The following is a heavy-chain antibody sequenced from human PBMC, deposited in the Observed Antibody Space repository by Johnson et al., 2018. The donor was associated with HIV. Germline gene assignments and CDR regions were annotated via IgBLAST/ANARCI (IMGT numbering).Heavy chain of an antibody. CDR2: INWNGGST. CDR1: GFTFDDYG. J-gene: IGHJ3*02. V-gene: IGHV3-20*04. D-gene: IGHD3-22*01. CDR3: ARDSRQYYDSSGYFLVNAFNI. Sequence: VQLVESGGGVVRPGGSLRLSCAASGFTFDDYGMSWVRQAPGKGLEWVSGINWNGGSTGYADSVKGRLTISRDNAKNSLYLQMNSLRAEDTALYYCARDSRQYYDSSGYFLVNAFNIWGQGTMVTVSS.